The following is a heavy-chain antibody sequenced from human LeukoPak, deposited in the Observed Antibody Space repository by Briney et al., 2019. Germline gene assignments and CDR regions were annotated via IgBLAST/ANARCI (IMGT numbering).Heavy chain of an antibody. CDR3: ARSDNPYTAAGTRIADY. Sequence: ASVKVSCKASGYTFTGYYMHWVRQAPGQGLEWMGWINPNSGGTNYAQKFQGRVTMTRDTSISTAYMELRSLRSDDTAVYYCARSDNPYTAAGTRIADYWGQGTLVTVSS. J-gene: IGHJ4*02. D-gene: IGHD6-13*01. V-gene: IGHV1-2*02. CDR1: GYTFTGYY. CDR2: INPNSGGT.